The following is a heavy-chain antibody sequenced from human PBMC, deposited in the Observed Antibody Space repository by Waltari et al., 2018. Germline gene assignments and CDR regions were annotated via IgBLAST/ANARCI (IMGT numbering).Heavy chain of an antibody. CDR3: ASRTYSSSAAPFDH. V-gene: IGHV4-59*08. J-gene: IGHJ4*02. Sequence: TLSLTCSVSGDYISSYYWSWIRQPPGKGLEWIGYVYYSGSTDYNSSLKSRITISLDTSKNQFSLKLNSVTAADTAVYYCASRTYSSSAAPFDHWGQGALVTVSS. D-gene: IGHD6-6*01. CDR2: VYYSGST. CDR1: GDYISSYY.